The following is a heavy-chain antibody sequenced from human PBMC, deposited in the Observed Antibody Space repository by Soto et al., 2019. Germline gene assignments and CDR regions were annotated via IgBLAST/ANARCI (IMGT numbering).Heavy chain of an antibody. Sequence: GGSLRLSCAASGFTFNTYWMTWVRQAPGKGLEWVANIKQDGSETYYVDSVKGRFTISRDNAKSSLYLQMNSLRAEDTAVYYCARDPPYGSGTSQNYGMDVWGQGTTVTVSS. CDR2: IKQDGSET. CDR3: ARDPPYGSGTSQNYGMDV. V-gene: IGHV3-7*04. CDR1: GFTFNTYW. D-gene: IGHD3-10*01. J-gene: IGHJ6*02.